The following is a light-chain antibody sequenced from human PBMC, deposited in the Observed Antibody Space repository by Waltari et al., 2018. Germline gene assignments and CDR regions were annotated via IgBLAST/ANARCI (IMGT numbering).Light chain of an antibody. Sequence: IQMTQSPSSLSASVGDRVTITCRASQTITNYINWYQQKSGKAPQLLLYAASSLQSGVPSRFSGSGSRTDFTLTITSLQPEDFATYHCQQGYRTPWTFGQGNKVEIK. CDR1: QTITNY. CDR3: QQGYRTPWT. CDR2: AAS. V-gene: IGKV1-39*01. J-gene: IGKJ1*01.